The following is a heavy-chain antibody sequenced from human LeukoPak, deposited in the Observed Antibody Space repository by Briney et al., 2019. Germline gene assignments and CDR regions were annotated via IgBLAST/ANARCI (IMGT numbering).Heavy chain of an antibody. J-gene: IGHJ3*02. Sequence: ASVKVSCEASGYTFTGYYMHWVRQAPGQGLEWMGWINPNSGGTNYAQKFQGRVTMTRDTSISTAYMELSRLRSDDTAVYYCARDLKITFGGVIVAQDAFDIWGQGTMVTVSS. V-gene: IGHV1-2*02. D-gene: IGHD3-16*02. CDR2: INPNSGGT. CDR1: GYTFTGYY. CDR3: ARDLKITFGGVIVAQDAFDI.